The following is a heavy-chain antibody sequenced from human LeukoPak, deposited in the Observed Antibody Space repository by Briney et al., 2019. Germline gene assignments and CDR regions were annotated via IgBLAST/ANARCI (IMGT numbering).Heavy chain of an antibody. CDR2: ISGSGGTT. J-gene: IGHJ5*02. D-gene: IGHD2-15*01. CDR3: ARSLYCSGGSCNWFDP. Sequence: PGGSLRLSCTASGFPFSSYAMTWVRQAPGKGLEWVSTISGSGGTTYYADSVKGRFTISRDKSKNTLYLQMNSLRAEDTAVYYCARSLYCSGGSCNWFDPWGQGTLVTVSS. CDR1: GFPFSSYA. V-gene: IGHV3-23*01.